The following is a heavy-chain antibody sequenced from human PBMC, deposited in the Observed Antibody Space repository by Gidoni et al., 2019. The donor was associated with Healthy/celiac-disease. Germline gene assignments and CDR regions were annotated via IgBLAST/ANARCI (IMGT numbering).Heavy chain of an antibody. Sequence: QVQLQESGPGLVKPSETLSLTCTVSGGSISSYSWSWIRQPPGKGLEWIGYIYYSGSTNYNPSLKSRVTISVDTSKNQFSLKLSSVTAADTAVYYCARADKYYYDSSGYGADAFDIWGQGTMVTVSS. CDR2: IYYSGST. V-gene: IGHV4-59*01. D-gene: IGHD3-22*01. CDR1: GGSISSYS. CDR3: ARADKYYYDSSGYGADAFDI. J-gene: IGHJ3*02.